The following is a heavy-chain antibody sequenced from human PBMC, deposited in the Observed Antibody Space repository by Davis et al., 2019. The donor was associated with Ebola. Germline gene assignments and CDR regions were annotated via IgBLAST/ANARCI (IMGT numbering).Heavy chain of an antibody. J-gene: IGHJ4*02. CDR3: ARGPPDIVVVPAATYFDY. CDR2: IIPIFGTA. D-gene: IGHD2-2*01. CDR1: GGTFSSYA. V-gene: IGHV1-69*06. Sequence: SVKVSCKASGGTFSSYAISWVRQAPGQGLEWMGGIIPIFGTANYAQKFQGRVTITADKSTSTAYMELSSLRSEDTAVYYCARGPPDIVVVPAATYFDYWGQGTLVTVSS.